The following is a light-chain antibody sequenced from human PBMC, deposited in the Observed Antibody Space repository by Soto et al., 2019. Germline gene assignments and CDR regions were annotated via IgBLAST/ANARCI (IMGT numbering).Light chain of an antibody. CDR2: DAS. Sequence: DIQMTQSPSSLSASVGDRVTITCQASQDISNYLNWYQQKPGKAPKLLIYDASNLETGVPSRFSGSGSGTDFTFTISSLQPDDIATYYCQQYDNLPFTFGRRTKVDIK. CDR1: QDISNY. J-gene: IGKJ3*01. V-gene: IGKV1-33*01. CDR3: QQYDNLPFT.